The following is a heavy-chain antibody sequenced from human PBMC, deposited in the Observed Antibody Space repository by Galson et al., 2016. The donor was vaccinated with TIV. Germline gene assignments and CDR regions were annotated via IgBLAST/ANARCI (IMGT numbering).Heavy chain of an antibody. J-gene: IGHJ6*02. CDR3: ARERGPGYCIDTSCYGYYGMDV. Sequence: SVKVSCKASGYTFSHYFMHWVRQAPGQGLEWMGRINPNSGGTNYALKFQGRVTMTRDTAISTGYMELSSLTSDDTAVYYCARERGPGYCIDTSCYGYYGMDVWSQGTTVTVSS. CDR1: GYTFSHYF. V-gene: IGHV1-2*06. CDR2: INPNSGGT. D-gene: IGHD2-2*01.